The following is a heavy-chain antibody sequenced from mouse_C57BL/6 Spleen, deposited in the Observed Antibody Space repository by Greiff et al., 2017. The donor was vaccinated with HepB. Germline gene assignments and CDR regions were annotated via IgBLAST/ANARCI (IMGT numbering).Heavy chain of an antibody. Sequence: EVKLQESGPGLVKPSQSLSLTCSVTGYSITSGYYWNWIRQFPGNKLEWMGYISYDGSNNYNPSLKNRISITRDTSKNQFFLKLNSVTTEDTATYYCADSNYVDWYFDVWGTGTTVTVSS. CDR3: ADSNYVDWYFDV. D-gene: IGHD2-5*01. CDR2: ISYDGSN. V-gene: IGHV3-6*01. CDR1: GYSITSGYY. J-gene: IGHJ1*03.